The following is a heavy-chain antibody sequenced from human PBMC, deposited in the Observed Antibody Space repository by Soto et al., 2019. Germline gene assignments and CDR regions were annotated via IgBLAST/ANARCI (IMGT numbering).Heavy chain of an antibody. CDR2: IIGSGGST. J-gene: IGHJ6*02. D-gene: IGHD6-25*01. CDR3: AKKGGAERRWTYGMDV. CDR1: GFTFSSYA. V-gene: IGHV3-23*01. Sequence: EVQLLESGGGLVQPGGSLRLSCAASGFTFSSYAMSWVRQAPGKGLEWVSGIIGSGGSTFNADSVKGRFTISRDNSKNTLFLQMNSLRAEDTAVYYCAKKGGAERRWTYGMDVWGQGTTVTVSS.